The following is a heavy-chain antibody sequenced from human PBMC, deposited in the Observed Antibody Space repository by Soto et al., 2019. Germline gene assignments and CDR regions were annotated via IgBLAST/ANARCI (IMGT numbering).Heavy chain of an antibody. V-gene: IGHV4-30-2*01. CDR3: ARGRYCSGGSCYSDFDY. Sequence: SETLSLTCAVSGGSISSGGYSWSWIRQPPGKGLEWIGYIYHSGSTYYNPSLKSRVTISVDRSKNQFSLKLSSVTAADTAVYYCARGRYCSGGSCYSDFDYWGQGTLVTVSS. CDR2: IYHSGST. J-gene: IGHJ4*02. D-gene: IGHD2-15*01. CDR1: GGSISSGGYS.